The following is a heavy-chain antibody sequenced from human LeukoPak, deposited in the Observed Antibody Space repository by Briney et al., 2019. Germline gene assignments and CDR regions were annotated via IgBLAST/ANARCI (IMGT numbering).Heavy chain of an antibody. CDR2: INRSGST. V-gene: IGHV4-34*01. J-gene: IGHJ4*02. Sequence: SETLSLTCAVNGGSFSDYYWSWIRQPPGKGLEWIGEINRSGSTNYNPSLKSRVTISVDTSRNQFSLKLNSVTAADTAVYYCARLPLGAFAEFLNFDYWGQGIPVTVSS. D-gene: IGHD3-10*01. CDR3: ARLPLGAFAEFLNFDY. CDR1: GGSFSDYY.